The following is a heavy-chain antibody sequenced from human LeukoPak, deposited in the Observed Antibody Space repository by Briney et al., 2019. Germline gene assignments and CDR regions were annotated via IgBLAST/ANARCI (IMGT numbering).Heavy chain of an antibody. J-gene: IGHJ4*02. D-gene: IGHD3-3*01. V-gene: IGHV3-30*02. CDR2: IGSDGSNE. CDR1: GFTFSSYG. Sequence: GGSLRLSCATSGFTFSSYGMHWVRQTPGKGLEWVAFIGSDGSNEYYADSVRGRFTISRDNSKNTLYLQMNSLRAEDTAVYYCAKDCYDFWSGYYTVIGYWGQGTLVTVSS. CDR3: AKDCYDFWSGYYTVIGY.